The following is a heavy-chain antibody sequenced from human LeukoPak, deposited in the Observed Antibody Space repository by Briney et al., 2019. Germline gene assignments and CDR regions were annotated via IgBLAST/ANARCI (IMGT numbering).Heavy chain of an antibody. V-gene: IGHV3-64*01. D-gene: IGHD5-18*01. CDR3: ARDFSYGSGFDY. J-gene: IGHJ4*02. Sequence: PGGSLRLSCAASGFSISSYALHWVRDAPGKGLQYVSGISNGGSIDYANSVEGRFTISRDNSKNTLYLQMGSLRPEDMAVYYCARDFSYGSGFDYWGQGILVTVSS. CDR1: GFSISSYA. CDR2: ISNGGSI.